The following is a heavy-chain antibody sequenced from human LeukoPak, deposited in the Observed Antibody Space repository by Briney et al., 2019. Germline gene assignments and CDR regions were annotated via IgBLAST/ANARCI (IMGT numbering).Heavy chain of an antibody. J-gene: IGHJ6*03. D-gene: IGHD2-2*01. CDR2: MNPNSGNT. CDR1: GYTFTSCD. CDR3: ARGGYCSSTSCLGRSLYYYYYMDV. Sequence: ASVKVSCKASGYTFTSCDINWVRQATGQGLEWMGWMNPNSGNTGYAQKFQGRVTMTRNTSISTAYMELSSLRSEDTAVYYCARGGYCSSTSCLGRSLYYYYYMDVWGKGTTVTVSS. V-gene: IGHV1-8*01.